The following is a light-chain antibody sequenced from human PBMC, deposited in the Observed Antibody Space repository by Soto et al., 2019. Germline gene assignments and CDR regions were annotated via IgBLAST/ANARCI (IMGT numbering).Light chain of an antibody. CDR3: QQYFNWPPLT. CDR1: QSVNSN. Sequence: EIVLTQSPATLSVSPGERATLSCRASQSVNSNLAWYQQKPGHAPRLLMFGASTRATNIPARFSGSGSGTEFTLPISSLQSEDFAVYYCQQYFNWPPLTFGGGTKMEIK. CDR2: GAS. J-gene: IGKJ4*01. V-gene: IGKV3-15*01.